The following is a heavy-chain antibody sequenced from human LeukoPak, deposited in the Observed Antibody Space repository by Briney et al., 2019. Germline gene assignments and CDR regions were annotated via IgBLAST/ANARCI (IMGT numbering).Heavy chain of an antibody. CDR3: ATLLGSTAIDY. V-gene: IGHV5-51*01. CDR2: IYPADSDT. CDR1: GHTFSNYW. D-gene: IGHD5-18*01. J-gene: IGHJ4*02. Sequence: GESLKISCQTSGHTFSNYWIGWVRQMPGKGLEWMGSIYPADSDTRYSPSFQGHVTISADESISTASLQWTSLKASDTAMYYCATLLGSTAIDYWGQGTLVTVSS.